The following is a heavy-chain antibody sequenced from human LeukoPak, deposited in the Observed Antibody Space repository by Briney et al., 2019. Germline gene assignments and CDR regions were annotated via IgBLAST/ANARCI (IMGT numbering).Heavy chain of an antibody. J-gene: IGHJ4*02. Sequence: SVKVSCKASGFTFTSSAMQWVRQARGQRLEWIGWIVVGSGNTNYAQKFQERVTITRDMSTSTAYMELSSLRSEDTAVYYCAAIVSRGSSSSSQQYWSQGTLVTVSS. CDR3: AAIVSRGSSSSSQQY. CDR2: IVVGSGNT. CDR1: GFTFTSSA. D-gene: IGHD6-6*01. V-gene: IGHV1-58*02.